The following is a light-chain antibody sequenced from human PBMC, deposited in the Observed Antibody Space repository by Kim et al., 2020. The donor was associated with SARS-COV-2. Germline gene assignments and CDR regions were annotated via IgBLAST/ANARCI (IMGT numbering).Light chain of an antibody. J-gene: IGKJ1*01. CDR2: DAS. CDR3: QQYGSSPWT. V-gene: IGKV3-20*01. Sequence: PPGEKAPLACRASQSVSSSYLAWYQQKPGQAPRLLIYDASSRATGIPDRFSGSGSGTDFTLTISRLEPEDFAVYYCQQYGSSPWTFGQGTKVDIK. CDR1: QSVSSSY.